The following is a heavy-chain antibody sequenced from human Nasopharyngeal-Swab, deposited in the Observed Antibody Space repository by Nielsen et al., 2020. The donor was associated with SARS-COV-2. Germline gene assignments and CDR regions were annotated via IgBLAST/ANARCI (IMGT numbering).Heavy chain of an antibody. J-gene: IGHJ5*02. V-gene: IGHV4-34*01. CDR2: GNQSGST. CDR3: ARGKNYVWGTYRYNGWFDP. CDR1: GGSFSGYY. Sequence: SETLSLTCAVYGGSFSGYYRSWIRQPPGTGLEWIGEGNQSGSTYYNPALKSRVTISVDTAKNQYSLKLSSVTAADTAVYDCARGKNYVWGTYRYNGWFDPWGQGTLVTVSS. D-gene: IGHD3-16*02.